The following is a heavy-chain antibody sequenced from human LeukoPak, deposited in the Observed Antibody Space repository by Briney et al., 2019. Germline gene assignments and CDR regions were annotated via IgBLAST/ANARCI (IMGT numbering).Heavy chain of an antibody. CDR3: ARQGWNYGVFDAFDI. CDR2: MKPNSGNT. Sequence: ASVKVSCKASGYTFTSYDINWVRQATGQGLEWMGYMKPNSGNTGYAQKFQGRVTMTRDTSISTAYMELSSLTSEDTAVYYCARQGWNYGVFDAFDIWGQGTMVTVSS. CDR1: GYTFTSYD. D-gene: IGHD1-7*01. J-gene: IGHJ3*02. V-gene: IGHV1-8*01.